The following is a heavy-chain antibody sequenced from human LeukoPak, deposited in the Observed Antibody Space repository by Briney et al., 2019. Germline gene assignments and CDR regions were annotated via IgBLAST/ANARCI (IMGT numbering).Heavy chain of an antibody. V-gene: IGHV3-30*04. CDR1: GFTFSNYA. CDR2: ISYDGSQK. CDR3: ATEQWLDGNAFDI. J-gene: IGHJ3*02. Sequence: SGGSLRLSCAASGFTFSNYAMHWVRQAPGKGLEWVAVISYDGSQKYHADSVKGRFTISRDNSKNTLFLQMNSLRPEDTAVYYCATEQWLDGNAFDIWGQGTMVTVSS. D-gene: IGHD6-19*01.